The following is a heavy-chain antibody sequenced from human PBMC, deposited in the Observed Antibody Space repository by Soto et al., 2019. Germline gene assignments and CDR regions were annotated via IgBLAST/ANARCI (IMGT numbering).Heavy chain of an antibody. CDR2: IIPIFGTA. V-gene: IGHV1-69*01. D-gene: IGHD1-26*01. CDR3: ARIERATNNGPFRFVRAFDY. J-gene: IGHJ4*02. Sequence: QVQLVQSGAEVKKPGSSVKVSCKASGGTFSSYAISWVRQAPGQGLEWMGGIIPIFGTANYAQKFQGRVTITADESTSKAYMELSSLRSEDTAVYYGARIERATNNGPFRFVRAFDYWGQGTLVTGSA. CDR1: GGTFSSYA.